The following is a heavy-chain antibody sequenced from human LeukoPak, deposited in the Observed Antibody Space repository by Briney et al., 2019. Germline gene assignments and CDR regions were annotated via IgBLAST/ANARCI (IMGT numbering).Heavy chain of an antibody. CDR2: IYYSGST. CDR3: ASSSSWYGEDY. V-gene: IGHV4-30-4*01. CDR1: GGSISSGVYY. J-gene: IGHJ4*02. D-gene: IGHD6-13*01. Sequence: PSETLSLTCTVSGGSISSGVYYWSWIRQPPGKGLEWIGYIYYSGSTYYNPSLKSRVTISVDTSKNQFSLKLSSVTAADTAVYYCASSSSWYGEDYWGQGTLVTVSS.